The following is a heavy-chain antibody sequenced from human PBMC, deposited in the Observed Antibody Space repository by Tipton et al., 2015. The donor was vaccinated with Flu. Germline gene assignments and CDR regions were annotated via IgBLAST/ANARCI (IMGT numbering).Heavy chain of an antibody. CDR2: IIPKFPTS. Sequence: QMQLVQSGAEVKQPGSSVKVSCKASGGTLRSYAVSWVRQAPGQGLEWMGGIIPKFPTSNYARKFQDRVTITADESTSTAYMELASLRSEDTAVYYCAGGIPSTSCYTCYYYAMDVWGQGTTVIVSS. CDR1: GGTLRSYA. CDR3: AGGIPSTSCYTCYYYAMDV. V-gene: IGHV1-69*01. J-gene: IGHJ6*02. D-gene: IGHD2-2*02.